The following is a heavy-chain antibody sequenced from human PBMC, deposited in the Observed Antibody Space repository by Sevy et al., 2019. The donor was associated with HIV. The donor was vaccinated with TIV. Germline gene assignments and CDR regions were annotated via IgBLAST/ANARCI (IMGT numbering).Heavy chain of an antibody. J-gene: IGHJ6*02. V-gene: IGHV1-46*01. CDR2: IDPSGST. CDR1: GYTFTTYY. CDR3: ARDRDLSGSYLEYYYYAMDV. D-gene: IGHD1-26*01. Sequence: ASVKVSCKASGYTFTTYYIHWVRQAPGQGLEWMGLIDPSGSTRYAQKFQGRVSMTGDTSTTTIYMELSSMKSEDTAVYYCARDRDLSGSYLEYYYYAMDVWGQGTTVTVSS.